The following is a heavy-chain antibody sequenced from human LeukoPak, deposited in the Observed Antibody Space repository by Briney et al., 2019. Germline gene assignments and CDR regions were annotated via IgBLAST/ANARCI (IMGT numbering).Heavy chain of an antibody. CDR3: AKGGGIAAAGNYYYYYMDV. V-gene: IGHV3-30-3*01. J-gene: IGHJ6*03. CDR1: GFTFSSYA. Sequence: GGSLRLSCAASGFTFSSYAMHWVRQAPGKGLEWVAIISYDGSNKYYADSVKGRFTISRDNSKNTLYLQMNSLRAEDTAVYYCAKGGGIAAAGNYYYYYMDVWGKGTTVTVSS. D-gene: IGHD6-13*01. CDR2: ISYDGSNK.